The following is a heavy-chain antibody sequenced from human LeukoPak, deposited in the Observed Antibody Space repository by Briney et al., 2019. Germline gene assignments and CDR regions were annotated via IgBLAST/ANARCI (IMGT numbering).Heavy chain of an antibody. CDR2: ISGSGGST. V-gene: IGHV3-23*01. J-gene: IGHJ4*02. CDR3: AKDPEVAVTGYYFDY. D-gene: IGHD6-19*01. Sequence: GGSLRLSCAASGFTFSSDAISWGRQAPGEGLEWVSAISGSGGSTYYADSVKGRFTISRDNSKTTLYLQMDSLSPEDTAVYYCAKDPEVAVTGYYFDYWGQGTLVTVSS. CDR1: GFTFSSDA.